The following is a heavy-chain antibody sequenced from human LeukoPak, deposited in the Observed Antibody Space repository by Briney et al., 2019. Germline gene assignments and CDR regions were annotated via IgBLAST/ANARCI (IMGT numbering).Heavy chain of an antibody. CDR2: IWFDKNQ. Sequence: GGSLRLSCAASGFILNDYGMHWVRQAPGKGMEWVADIWFDKNQHFADSVKGRFAISRDNSKNTVYLQINSLRAEDTAVYYCARDRHCVNGVCHSPPGMDVWGQGTTVTVSS. D-gene: IGHD2-8*01. CDR1: GFILNDYG. J-gene: IGHJ6*02. CDR3: ARDRHCVNGVCHSPPGMDV. V-gene: IGHV3-33*01.